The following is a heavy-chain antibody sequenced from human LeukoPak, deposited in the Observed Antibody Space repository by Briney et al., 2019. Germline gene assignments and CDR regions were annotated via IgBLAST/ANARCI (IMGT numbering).Heavy chain of an antibody. CDR2: IYYSGST. D-gene: IGHD1-26*01. CDR1: GGSISSYY. J-gene: IGHJ4*02. Sequence: PSETLSLTCTVSGGSISSYYWSWIRQPPGKGLEWIGYIYYSGSTNYNPSLKSRVTISVDTSKNQFSLKLSSVTAADTAVYYCARVQPVGATMVFDYWGQGTLVTVSS. CDR3: ARVQPVGATMVFDY. V-gene: IGHV4-59*08.